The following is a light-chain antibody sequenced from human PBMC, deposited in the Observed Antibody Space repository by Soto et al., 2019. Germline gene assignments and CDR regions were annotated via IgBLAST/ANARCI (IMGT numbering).Light chain of an antibody. CDR1: QNINNF. J-gene: IGKJ2*01. CDR2: AAA. V-gene: IGKV1-39*01. CDR3: QQSYNSPMFT. Sequence: DIQMTQSPSSLSASVGDRVTITCRSSQNINNFLNWYQQKPGKAPKLLIYAAATLQDGVPSRFTGSGSSTYFTLTITSLHPEDVATYCCQQSYNSPMFTFGQGTKLEIK.